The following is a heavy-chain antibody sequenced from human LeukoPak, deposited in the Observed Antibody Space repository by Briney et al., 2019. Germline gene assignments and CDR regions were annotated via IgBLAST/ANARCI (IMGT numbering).Heavy chain of an antibody. Sequence: SVKVSCKASSYTFTRYGISWVRQAPGQGLEWMGWISGSNGNTNYAQKFQGRVSMTADTSTSTAYMELRSLRSDDTAVYYCARSGRGTYYYFDLWGQGTLVTVSS. J-gene: IGHJ4*02. CDR2: ISGSNGNT. D-gene: IGHD1-26*01. V-gene: IGHV1-18*01. CDR1: SYTFTRYG. CDR3: ARSGRGTYYYFDL.